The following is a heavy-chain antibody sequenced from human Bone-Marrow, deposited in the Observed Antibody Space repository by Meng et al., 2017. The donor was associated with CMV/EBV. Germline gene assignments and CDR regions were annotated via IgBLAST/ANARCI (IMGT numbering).Heavy chain of an antibody. CDR1: GFTFSSYS. Sequence: GGSLRLSCAASGFTFSSYSMNWVRQAPGKGLEWVSYISSSSSTIYYADSVKGRFTISRDNAKNSLNLQMNSLRAEDTAVYYCARGVHWASFDYWGQGTLVTVSS. J-gene: IGHJ4*02. D-gene: IGHD3-16*01. CDR2: ISSSSSTI. V-gene: IGHV3-48*04. CDR3: ARGVHWASFDY.